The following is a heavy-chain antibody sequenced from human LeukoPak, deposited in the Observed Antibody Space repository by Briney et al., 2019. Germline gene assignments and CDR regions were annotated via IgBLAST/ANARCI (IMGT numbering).Heavy chain of an antibody. CDR3: VKDRGGSPFYGMDV. CDR2: TSGSGGAGT. CDR1: GFTFSSYA. Sequence: PGGSLRLSCAGSGFTFSSYAMSWVRQAPGKGLEWVSTTSGSGGAGTYYADSVKGRFTVSRDNSRNTLYLPMNSLGAEDTAVYYCVKDRGGSPFYGMDVWGQGTTVTVSS. D-gene: IGHD1-26*01. J-gene: IGHJ6*02. V-gene: IGHV3-23*01.